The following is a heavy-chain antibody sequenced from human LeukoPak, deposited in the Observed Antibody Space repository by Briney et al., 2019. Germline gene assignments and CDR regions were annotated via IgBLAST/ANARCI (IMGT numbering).Heavy chain of an antibody. D-gene: IGHD3-9*01. CDR1: GCSFTSYW. Sequence: GESLKISCKGSGCSFTSYWIGWVRQMPGKGLEWMGIIYPGDSDTRYSPSFQGQVTISADKSISTAYLQWSSLKASDTAMCYCARLYYDILTEEWDYMDVWGKGTTVTISS. CDR2: IYPGDSDT. J-gene: IGHJ6*03. V-gene: IGHV5-51*01. CDR3: ARLYYDILTEEWDYMDV.